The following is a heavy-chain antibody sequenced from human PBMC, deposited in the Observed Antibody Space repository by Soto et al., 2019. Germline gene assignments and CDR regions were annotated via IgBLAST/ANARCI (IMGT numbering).Heavy chain of an antibody. CDR2: ITNSGST. V-gene: IGHV4-34*01. D-gene: IGHD1-26*01. CDR3: AGGRTAIATWWFDS. J-gene: IGHJ5*01. CDR1: GGSFSDSY. Sequence: SETLSLTCAVFGGSFSDSYWRWIRQSPEKGLEWIGEITNSGSTYYNPSLKSRVTISGDTSNNQFSLEVRSVTAADTAVYFCAGGRTAIATWWFDSWGQGTLVTVSS.